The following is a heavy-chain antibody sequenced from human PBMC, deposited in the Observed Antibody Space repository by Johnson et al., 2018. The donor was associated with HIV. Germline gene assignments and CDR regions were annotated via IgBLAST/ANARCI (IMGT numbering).Heavy chain of an antibody. Sequence: QVQLVESGGGVVQPGGSLRLSCAASGFTFSSYGMHWVRQAPGKGLEWVAVIWYDGSQKYYTDSVKGRFTISRDNSKNTLYLQMNSLRAEDTAVYYCAKDLGIVGAVHRTFDIWGQGTMVTVSS. D-gene: IGHD1-26*01. J-gene: IGHJ3*02. CDR3: AKDLGIVGAVHRTFDI. V-gene: IGHV3-33*06. CDR1: GFTFSSYG. CDR2: IWYDGSQK.